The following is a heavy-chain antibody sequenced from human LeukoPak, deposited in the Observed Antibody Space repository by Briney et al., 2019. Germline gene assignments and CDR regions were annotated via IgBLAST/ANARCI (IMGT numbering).Heavy chain of an antibody. V-gene: IGHV3-23*01. CDR1: GFTFSSYA. CDR3: ATYRQVLLPFES. Sequence: GGSLRLSCAASGFTFSSYAMSWVRQAPGKGLEWVSLISGTGGSTYYADSVKGRFTISRDNSKNTLYLQMNSLRAEDTAIYYCATYRQVLLPFESWGQGTLVTVSS. J-gene: IGHJ4*02. CDR2: ISGTGGST. D-gene: IGHD2-8*02.